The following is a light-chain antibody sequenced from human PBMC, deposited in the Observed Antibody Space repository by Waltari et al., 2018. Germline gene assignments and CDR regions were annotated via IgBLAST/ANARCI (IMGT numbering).Light chain of an antibody. V-gene: IGKV1-39*01. Sequence: DIQMTQSPSSLSASVGDRFTITCRASQSITTYLNWYQQKPGKAPNLLIYGASSLQSGVPSRFSGSGSGTDFTLTISSLQPEDFATYYCQQTYSTPPFTFGPGTKVDI. CDR1: QSITTY. CDR2: GAS. J-gene: IGKJ3*01. CDR3: QQTYSTPPFT.